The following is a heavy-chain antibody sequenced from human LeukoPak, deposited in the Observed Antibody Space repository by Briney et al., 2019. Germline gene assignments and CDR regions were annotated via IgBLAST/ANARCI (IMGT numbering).Heavy chain of an antibody. CDR1: GGSISSGSYY. V-gene: IGHV4-61*02. D-gene: IGHD5-18*01. CDR2: MYIRGST. J-gene: IGHJ4*02. Sequence: PSETLSLTCTVSGGSISSGSYYWGWIRQPAGKGLEWIGRMYIRGSTDYNPSLKSRVTISVDTSKNQFSLKLNSVTAADTAVYYCARGGGYSYGYRIDYWGQGTLVTVSS. CDR3: ARGGGYSYGYRIDY.